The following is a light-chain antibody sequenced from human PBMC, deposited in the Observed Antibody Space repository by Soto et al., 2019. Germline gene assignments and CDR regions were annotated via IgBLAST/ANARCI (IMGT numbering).Light chain of an antibody. CDR2: SNN. Sequence: QLVLTQSPSASGTPGQRVTISCSGGSSNIGRDTVNWYQQLPGTAPKLLIYSNNQRPSGVPDRFSGSKSGTSASLAISGLQSEDEADYYCASWDGSLNGWVFGGGTKVTVL. CDR3: ASWDGSLNGWV. CDR1: SSNIGRDT. J-gene: IGLJ3*02. V-gene: IGLV1-44*01.